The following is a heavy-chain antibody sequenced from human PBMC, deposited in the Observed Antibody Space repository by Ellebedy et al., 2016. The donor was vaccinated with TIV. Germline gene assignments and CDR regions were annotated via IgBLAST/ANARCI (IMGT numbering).Heavy chain of an antibody. Sequence: ASVKVSXXASGYTFTSYDIHWVRQAPGQGLEWMGWVNPNSGYTGYAQMFQGRVTMTRNTSINTAYMELRSLRSDDTAVYYCGTPMVGGFSYYYMDVWGKGTTVTVSS. D-gene: IGHD3-10*01. CDR1: GYTFTSYD. J-gene: IGHJ6*03. V-gene: IGHV1-8*01. CDR2: VNPNSGYT. CDR3: GTPMVGGFSYYYMDV.